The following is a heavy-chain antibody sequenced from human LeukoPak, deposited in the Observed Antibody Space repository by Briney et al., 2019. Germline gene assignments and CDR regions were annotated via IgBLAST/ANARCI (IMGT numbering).Heavy chain of an antibody. V-gene: IGHV4-30-4*08. CDR2: IYYSGST. Sequence: SQTLSLTCTVSGGSISSGDYYWSWIRQPPGKGLEWIGYIYYSGSTYYNPSLKSRVTISVDTSKNQFSLKLSSVTAADTAVYYCARQGYSGYDISGMDVWGQGTTVTVSS. J-gene: IGHJ6*02. CDR1: GGSISSGDYY. D-gene: IGHD5-12*01. CDR3: ARQGYSGYDISGMDV.